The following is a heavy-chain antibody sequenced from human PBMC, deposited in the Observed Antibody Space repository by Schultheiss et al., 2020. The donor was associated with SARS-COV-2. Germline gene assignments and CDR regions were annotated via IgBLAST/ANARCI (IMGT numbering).Heavy chain of an antibody. CDR1: GGSFSGYY. CDR3: ARPAIAARPYYFDY. Sequence: SETLSLTCAVYGGSFSGYYWSWIRQPAGKGLEWIGRIYTSGSTNYNPSLKSRVTISVDTSKNQFSLKLSSVTAADTAVYYCARPAIAARPYYFDYWGQGTLVTVSS. CDR2: IYTSGST. J-gene: IGHJ4*02. V-gene: IGHV4-59*10. D-gene: IGHD6-6*01.